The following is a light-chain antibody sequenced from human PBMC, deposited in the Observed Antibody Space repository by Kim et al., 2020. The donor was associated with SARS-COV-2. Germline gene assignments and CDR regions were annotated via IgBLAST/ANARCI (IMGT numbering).Light chain of an antibody. Sequence: EIVLTQSPGTLSLSPGERATLSCRASQSVSVNYLAWFQQKPGQAPRLLIYGASSRATGIPDRFSGSGSGTDFTLTISRLEPEDFAVYYCQQYGGSPRTFGQGTKLEI. CDR1: QSVSVNY. CDR3: QQYGGSPRT. CDR2: GAS. V-gene: IGKV3-20*01. J-gene: IGKJ2*01.